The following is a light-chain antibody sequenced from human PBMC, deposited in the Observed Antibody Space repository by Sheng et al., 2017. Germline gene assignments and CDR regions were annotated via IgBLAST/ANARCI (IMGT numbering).Light chain of an antibody. J-gene: IGLJ2*01. CDR3: CSYTAGSTKI. V-gene: IGLV2-14*03. Sequence: QSALTQPVSVSGAPGQSITISCTGTGSDVGAYDYVSWYQQHPDTAPRLIIYDVNHRPSGLPSRFSGSKSGDTASLTISGLQAEDEAHYYCCSYTAGSTKIFGGGTKVTVL. CDR1: GSDVGAYDY. CDR2: DVN.